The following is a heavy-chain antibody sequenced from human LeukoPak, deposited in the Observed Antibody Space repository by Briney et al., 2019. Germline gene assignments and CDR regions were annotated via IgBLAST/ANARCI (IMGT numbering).Heavy chain of an antibody. V-gene: IGHV5-51*01. CDR1: GYSFTSYW. CDR3: ARHSGSGWYAEYFQH. J-gene: IGHJ1*01. D-gene: IGHD6-19*01. Sequence: AGESLKISCKGSGYSFTSYWIGWVRQMPGKGLEWMGIIYPGDSDTRYSPSFQGQVTISADKSISTAYLQWSSLEASDTAMYYCARHSGSGWYAEYFQHWGQGTLVTVSA. CDR2: IYPGDSDT.